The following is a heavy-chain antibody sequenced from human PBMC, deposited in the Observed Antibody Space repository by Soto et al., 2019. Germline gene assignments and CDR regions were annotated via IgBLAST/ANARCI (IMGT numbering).Heavy chain of an antibody. CDR1: GFTFSSYA. CDR2: ISGSGGST. CDR3: AKDVRGGISGTLQH. V-gene: IGHV3-23*01. D-gene: IGHD1-20*01. J-gene: IGHJ1*01. Sequence: EVQLLESGGGLVQPGGSLRLSCAASGFTFSSYAMSWVHQAPGKGLEWVSAISGSGGSTYYADSVKGRFTISRDNSKNTLYLQMNSLRAEDTAVYYCAKDVRGGISGTLQHWGQGTLVTVSS.